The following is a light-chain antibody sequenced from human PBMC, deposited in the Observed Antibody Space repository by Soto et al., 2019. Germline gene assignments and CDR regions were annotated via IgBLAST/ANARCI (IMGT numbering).Light chain of an antibody. V-gene: IGKV3-11*01. Sequence: EIVLTKSPATLSLSPGERATLSCRASQSVSSYLAWYQKKPGQAPRLLIYDASNRATGIPARFSGSGSGTDFTLTISSLEPEDFAVYYCQQRSNWPITFGQGTRLEIK. CDR1: QSVSSY. CDR2: DAS. CDR3: QQRSNWPIT. J-gene: IGKJ5*01.